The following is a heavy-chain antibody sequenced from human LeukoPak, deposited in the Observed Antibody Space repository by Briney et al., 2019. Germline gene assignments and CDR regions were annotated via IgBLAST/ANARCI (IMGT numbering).Heavy chain of an antibody. CDR2: ISAYNGNT. J-gene: IGHJ4*02. CDR1: GYTFTSYG. CDR3: AREPPHVGMPGPGDY. Sequence: ASVKVSCKASGYTFTSYGISWVRQAPGQGLEWMGWISAYNGNTNYAQKLQGRVTMTTDTSTSTAYMELRSLRADDTAVYYCAREPPHVGMPGPGDYWGQGTLVTVSS. V-gene: IGHV1-18*01. D-gene: IGHD2-15*01.